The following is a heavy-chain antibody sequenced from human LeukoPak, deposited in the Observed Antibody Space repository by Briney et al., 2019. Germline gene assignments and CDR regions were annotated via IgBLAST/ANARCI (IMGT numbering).Heavy chain of an antibody. CDR2: IRYDGSNK. V-gene: IGHV3-30*02. Sequence: GGSLRLSCAASGFAFSSNWMHWVRQAPGKGLEWVAFIRYDGSNKYYADSVKGRFTISRDNSKNTLYLQMNSLRAEDTAVYYCAKDFSGSGWYGGLDYFDYWGQGTLVTVPS. J-gene: IGHJ4*02. D-gene: IGHD6-19*01. CDR3: AKDFSGSGWYGGLDYFDY. CDR1: GFAFSSNW.